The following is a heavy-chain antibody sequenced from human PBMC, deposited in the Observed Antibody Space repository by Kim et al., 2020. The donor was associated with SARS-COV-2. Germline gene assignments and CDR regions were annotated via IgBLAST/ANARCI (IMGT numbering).Heavy chain of an antibody. CDR1: GFTFENYA. J-gene: IGHJ5*01. CDR2: ISGDGTDI. Sequence: GGSLRLSCATSGFTFENYAIHWVRQSPGKGLEWLSLISGDGTDIRYAASVRGRFTVSKDNSKNSPYLQMITLTTEDTAFYFCAKESGNFGDPGGSLHSWG. D-gene: IGHD4-17*01. V-gene: IGHV3-43*02. CDR3: AKESGNFGDPGGSLHS.